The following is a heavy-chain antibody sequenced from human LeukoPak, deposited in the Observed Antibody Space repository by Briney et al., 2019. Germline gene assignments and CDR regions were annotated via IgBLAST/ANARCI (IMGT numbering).Heavy chain of an antibody. CDR2: INPNSGGT. D-gene: IGHD3-22*01. Sequence: ASVKVSCKASGYTFTGYYMHWVRQAPGQGLEWMGWINPNSGGTKYAQKFQGRVTMTRDTSINTAYMELNGLRSDDTAVYYCARDPKNFYDSRFDYYYMDVWGKGTTVTIS. CDR1: GYTFTGYY. CDR3: ARDPKNFYDSRFDYYYMDV. V-gene: IGHV1-2*02. J-gene: IGHJ6*03.